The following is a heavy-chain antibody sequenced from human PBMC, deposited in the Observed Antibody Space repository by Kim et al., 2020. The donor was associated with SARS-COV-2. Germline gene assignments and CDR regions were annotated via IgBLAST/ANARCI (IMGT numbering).Heavy chain of an antibody. Sequence: GGSLRLSCAASGFTFSSYWMHWVRQAPGKGLVWVSRINSNGSSSSSDYAVNGRFTISSDNANNTLHLQMNRLSAEDTAVYYCARARKLPFLDWETPAYM. J-gene: IGHJ6*03. CDR2: INSNGSSS. V-gene: IGHV3-74*01. CDR1: GFTFSSYW. CDR3: ARARKLPFLDWETPAYM. D-gene: IGHD3-3*01.